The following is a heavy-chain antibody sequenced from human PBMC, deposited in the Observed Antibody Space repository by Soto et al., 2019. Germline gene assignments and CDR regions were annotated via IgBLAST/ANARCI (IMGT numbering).Heavy chain of an antibody. V-gene: IGHV1-18*04. D-gene: IGHD2-2*01. CDR2: ISAYNGNT. CDR1: GYTFTSYG. Sequence: QVQLVQSGAEVKKPGATVKVSCKASGYTFTSYGISWVRQAPGQGLEWMGWISAYNGNTNYAQKLQGRVTMTTDTSTSTAYMELRSLRSDDTAVYYCARQNIVVVPAAPEGRGMDVWGQGTTVTVSS. CDR3: ARQNIVVVPAAPEGRGMDV. J-gene: IGHJ6*02.